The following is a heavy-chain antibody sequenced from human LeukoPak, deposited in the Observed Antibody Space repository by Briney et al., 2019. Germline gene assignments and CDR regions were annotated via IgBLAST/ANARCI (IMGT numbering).Heavy chain of an antibody. CDR1: GGSISSGSYY. V-gene: IGHV4-61*02. D-gene: IGHD6-13*01. Sequence: PSETLSLTRTVSGGSISSGSYYWSWIRQPAGRGLEWIGRIYTSGSTDYNPSLESRATISVDTSKNQFSLELSSVTAADTAVYYCARVLGSSWYYFDYWGQGTLVTVSS. J-gene: IGHJ4*02. CDR2: IYTSGST. CDR3: ARVLGSSWYYFDY.